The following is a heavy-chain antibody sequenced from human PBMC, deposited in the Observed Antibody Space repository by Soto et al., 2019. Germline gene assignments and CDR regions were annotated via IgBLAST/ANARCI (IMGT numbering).Heavy chain of an antibody. CDR2: ISVSGNII. CDR1: GFPFITYE. CDR3: VRDTMRASAAASLDY. Sequence: PGGCLRLSFAASGFPFITYEFNWVRQATGRGLEWISYISVSGNIIKYAESVKGRFTISRDNAENSLHLHMSNLRVDDTALYFCVRDTMRASAAASLDYWGQGTQVTVSS. J-gene: IGHJ4*02. D-gene: IGHD2-2*01. V-gene: IGHV3-48*03.